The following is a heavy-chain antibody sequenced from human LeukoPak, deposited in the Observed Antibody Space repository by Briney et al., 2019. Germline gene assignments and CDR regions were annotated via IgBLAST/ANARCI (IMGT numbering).Heavy chain of an antibody. J-gene: IGHJ4*02. D-gene: IGHD1-26*01. V-gene: IGHV4-59*01. CDR2: IYYSGST. Sequence: PSETLSLTCTVSGGSISSYYWSWIRQPPGKGLEWIGYIYYSGSTNYNPSLESRVTISVDTSKNQFSLKLSSVTAADTAVYYCARTRREQHYFDYWGQGTLVTVSS. CDR3: ARTRREQHYFDY. CDR1: GGSISSYY.